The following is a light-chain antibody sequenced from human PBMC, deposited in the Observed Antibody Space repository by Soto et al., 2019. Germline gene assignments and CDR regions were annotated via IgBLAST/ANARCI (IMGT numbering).Light chain of an antibody. CDR2: RAD. CDR1: SSNIGSNY. CDR3: AAWDDIVSGLV. Sequence: QSVLTQPPSASWTPGQTVTISCSGRSSNIGSNYVYWYQQLPGTAPRLLMYRADQRPSGVPDRFSGSKSGTSASLAISGLRSEDEADYYCAAWDDIVSGLVFGGGTKLTVL. V-gene: IGLV1-47*01. J-gene: IGLJ2*01.